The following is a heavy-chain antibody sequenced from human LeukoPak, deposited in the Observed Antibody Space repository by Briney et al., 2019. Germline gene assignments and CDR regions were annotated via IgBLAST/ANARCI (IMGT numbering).Heavy chain of an antibody. Sequence: GGSLRLSCAASGFTFSSYAMSWVRQAPGKGLEWVSAISGSGGSTYYADSVKGRFTISRDNSKNTLYLQMKRLRAEATDVYYCAKLTGIAVAAPFDYWGQGTLVTVSS. D-gene: IGHD6-19*01. J-gene: IGHJ4*02. CDR2: ISGSGGST. CDR1: GFTFSSYA. V-gene: IGHV3-23*01. CDR3: AKLTGIAVAAPFDY.